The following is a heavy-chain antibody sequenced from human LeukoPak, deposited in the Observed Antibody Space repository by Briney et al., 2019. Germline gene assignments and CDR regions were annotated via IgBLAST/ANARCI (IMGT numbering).Heavy chain of an antibody. J-gene: IGHJ4*02. V-gene: IGHV3-23*01. Sequence: GGSLRLSCAASRFTFSTYGMSWVRQAPGKGLEWVSSISGSGGSTNYADSVKGRFTISRDNSKNTLYLQMNSLRDEDTAVYYCAQISSFVSSVYYGDYYLDFWGQGTLVTASS. CDR3: AQISSFVSSVYYGDYYLDF. CDR2: ISGSGGST. CDR1: RFTFSTYG. D-gene: IGHD3-22*01.